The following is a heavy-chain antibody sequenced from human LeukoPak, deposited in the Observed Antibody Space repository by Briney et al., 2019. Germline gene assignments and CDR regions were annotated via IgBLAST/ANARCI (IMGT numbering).Heavy chain of an antibody. V-gene: IGHV3-30-3*01. CDR3: ARDPMVRGVPGGY. D-gene: IGHD3-10*01. Sequence: GGSLRLSCAASGFTFSSYAMHWVRQAPGKGLEWVAVISYDGSNKYYADSVKGRFTISRDNSKNTLYLQMNSLRAEDTAVYYCARDPMVRGVPGGYWGQGTLVTVSS. CDR1: GFTFSSYA. CDR2: ISYDGSNK. J-gene: IGHJ4*02.